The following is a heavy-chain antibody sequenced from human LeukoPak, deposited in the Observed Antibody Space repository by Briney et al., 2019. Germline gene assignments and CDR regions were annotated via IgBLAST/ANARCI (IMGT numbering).Heavy chain of an antibody. V-gene: IGHV4-59*08. CDR2: IYYSGST. J-gene: IGHJ6*02. CDR3: ASSEIDYDILTGYSEGPVDV. D-gene: IGHD3-9*01. CDR1: GGSISSYY. Sequence: SETLSLTCTVSGGSISSYYWSWIRQPPGKGLEWIGYIYYSGSTNYNPSLKSRVTISVDTSKNQFSLKLSSVTAADTAVYYCASSEIDYDILTGYSEGPVDVWGQGTTVTVSS.